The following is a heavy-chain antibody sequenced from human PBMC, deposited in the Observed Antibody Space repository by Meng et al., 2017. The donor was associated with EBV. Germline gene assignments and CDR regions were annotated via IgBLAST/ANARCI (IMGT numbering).Heavy chain of an antibody. CDR2: INTYSGKA. CDR3: ARGVEENGSHYPFDS. Sequence: QGELVQSGFGWKRPGASVKVSCKASGYTFRNYAINWMRQVPGQGLEWMGWINTYSGKATFAQGFTGRFVFSLDTPVTTAHLQISGLKTEDSAVYYCARGVEENGSHYPFDSWGQGTLVTVSS. D-gene: IGHD1-1*01. J-gene: IGHJ4*02. V-gene: IGHV7-4-1*02. CDR1: GYTFRNYA.